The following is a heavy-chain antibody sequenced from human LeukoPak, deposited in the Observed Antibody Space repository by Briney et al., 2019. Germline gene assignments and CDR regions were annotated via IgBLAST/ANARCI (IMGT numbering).Heavy chain of an antibody. CDR1: GGSTSSGGYS. D-gene: IGHD3-10*01. V-gene: IGHV4-30-2*01. CDR2: IYHSGST. J-gene: IGHJ4*02. CDR3: ARGGRYGSGSYRYYFDY. Sequence: SQTLSLTCAVSGGSTSSGGYSWSWIRQPPGKGLEWIGYIYHSGSTYYNPSLKSRVTISVDRSKNQFSLKLSSVTAADTAVYYCARGGRYGSGSYRYYFDYWGQGTLVTVSS.